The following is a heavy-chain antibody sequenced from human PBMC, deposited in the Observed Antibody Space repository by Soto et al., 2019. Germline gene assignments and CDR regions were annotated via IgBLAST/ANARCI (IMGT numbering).Heavy chain of an antibody. CDR2: INHSGST. Sequence: PSETLSLTCAVYGGSFSGYYWSWIRQPPGKGLEWIGEINHSGSTNYNPSLKSRVTISVDTSKNQFSLKLSSVTAADTAVYYCARGLRYYGSGSYSQLGSFDYWGQGTLVTRLL. D-gene: IGHD3-10*01. J-gene: IGHJ4*02. CDR3: ARGLRYYGSGSYSQLGSFDY. V-gene: IGHV4-34*01. CDR1: GGSFSGYY.